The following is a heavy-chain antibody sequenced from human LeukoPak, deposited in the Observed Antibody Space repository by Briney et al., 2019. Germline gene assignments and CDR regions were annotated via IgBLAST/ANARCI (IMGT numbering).Heavy chain of an antibody. V-gene: IGHV4-59*01. D-gene: IGHD1-26*01. CDR3: AREDSGSYPRY. CDR2: IYYSGST. J-gene: IGHJ4*02. Sequence: PSETLSLTCAVYGGSFSGYYWSWIRQPPGKGLEWIGYIYYSGSTNYNPSLKSRVTISVDTSKNQFSLKLSSVTAADTAVYYCAREDSGSYPRYWGQGTLVTVSS. CDR1: GGSFSGYY.